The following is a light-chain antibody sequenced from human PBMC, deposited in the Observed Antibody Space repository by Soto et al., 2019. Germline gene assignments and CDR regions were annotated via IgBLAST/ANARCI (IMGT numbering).Light chain of an antibody. V-gene: IGLV2-14*01. J-gene: IGLJ2*01. CDR3: TSYTTSDTVL. Sequence: QSALTQPASVSGSPGQSITLSCTGTSSDVGGYNYVSWYQQYPGKAPKLMIYDVTNRPSGVSNRFSGSRSGSTASLTISGLQAEDEADYYCTSYTTSDTVLFGGGTKVTVL. CDR2: DVT. CDR1: SSDVGGYNY.